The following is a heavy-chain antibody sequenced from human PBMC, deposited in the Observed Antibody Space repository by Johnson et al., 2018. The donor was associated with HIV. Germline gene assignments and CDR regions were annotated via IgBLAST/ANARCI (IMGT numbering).Heavy chain of an antibody. Sequence: VQLVESGGGLVQPGGSLRLSCEASGFTVSINYMNWVRQAPGKGLEWVSVISGSGGSTYYADSVKGRFTISRDNSKNTLYLQMNSLRAEDKAVYYCARDGGQLRDAFDIWGQGTMVTVSS. J-gene: IGHJ3*02. V-gene: IGHV3-66*02. D-gene: IGHD1-26*01. CDR2: ISGSGGST. CDR3: ARDGGQLRDAFDI. CDR1: GFTVSINY.